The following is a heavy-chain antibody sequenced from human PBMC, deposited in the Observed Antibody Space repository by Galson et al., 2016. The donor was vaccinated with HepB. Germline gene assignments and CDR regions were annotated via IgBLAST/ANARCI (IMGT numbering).Heavy chain of an antibody. J-gene: IGHJ6*02. CDR3: ARRFRYTYGPPYGIDV. V-gene: IGHV4-39*01. CDR2: IYYSGST. D-gene: IGHD5-18*01. Sequence: ETLSLTCTVSGGSISSSSYYWGWIRQPPGKGLEWIGSIYYSGSTYYNPSLQSRVTISVDTSKNQFSLKMSSVTAADTAVYYCARRFRYTYGPPYGIDVWGQGTTVTVSS. CDR1: GGSISSSSYY.